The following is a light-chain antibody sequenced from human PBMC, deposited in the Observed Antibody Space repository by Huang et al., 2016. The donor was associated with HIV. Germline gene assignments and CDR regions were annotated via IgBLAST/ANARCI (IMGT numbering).Light chain of an antibody. CDR3: QQRGSWPLT. V-gene: IGKV3-11*01. CDR1: QSVAKY. CDR2: DAS. J-gene: IGKJ4*01. Sequence: EIVLTQSPATLSLSPGERATLSCRASQSVAKYLAWDQQKPGQAPRLLIYDASNRATGIPARFSGSGSWTDFTLTISSLEPEDFAVYYCQQRGSWPLTFGGGAKVDI.